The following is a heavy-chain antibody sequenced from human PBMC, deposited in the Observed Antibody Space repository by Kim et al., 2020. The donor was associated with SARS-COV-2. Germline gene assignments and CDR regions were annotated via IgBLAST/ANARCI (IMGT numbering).Heavy chain of an antibody. Sequence: GGSLRLSCVASGFPFSDFYMSWIRQAPGKGLEWVSYISSTSGFIDYADSVKGRFTISRDNAKNSVYLQLNSLRAEDTAVYYCAKGGGGPFLRWGQGTLVTVSS. V-gene: IGHV3-11*01. D-gene: IGHD3-10*01. J-gene: IGHJ1*01. CDR3: AKGGGGPFLR. CDR2: ISSTSGFI. CDR1: GFPFSDFY.